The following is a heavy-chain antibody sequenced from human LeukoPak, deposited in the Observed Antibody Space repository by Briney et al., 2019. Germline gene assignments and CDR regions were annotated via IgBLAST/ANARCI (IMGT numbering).Heavy chain of an antibody. CDR1: GYTFTGYY. CDR3: ARGDSSSWYYFDY. J-gene: IGHJ4*02. Sequence: ASVKVSCKASGYTFTGYYMHWVRQAPGQGLEWMGWINPNSGGTNYAQKFQGRVTMTRDTSISTAYMELSRRRSDDTAVYYCARGDSSSWYYFDYWGEGTLVTVSS. V-gene: IGHV1-2*02. D-gene: IGHD6-13*01. CDR2: INPNSGGT.